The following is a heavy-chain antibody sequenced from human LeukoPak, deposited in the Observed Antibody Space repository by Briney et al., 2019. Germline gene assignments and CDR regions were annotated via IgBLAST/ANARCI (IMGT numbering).Heavy chain of an antibody. CDR3: AREEXYYDFWSGNYYYYYMDV. J-gene: IGHJ6*03. CDR2: INSDGSST. D-gene: IGHD3-3*01. Sequence: GGSLRLSCAASGFTFSSYWMHWVRQAPGKGLVWVSRINSDGSSTSYADSVKGRFTISRDNAKNTLYLQMNSLRAEDTAVYYCAREEXYYDFWSGNYYYYYMDVWGKGTTVTVSS. CDR1: GFTFSSYW. V-gene: IGHV3-74*01.